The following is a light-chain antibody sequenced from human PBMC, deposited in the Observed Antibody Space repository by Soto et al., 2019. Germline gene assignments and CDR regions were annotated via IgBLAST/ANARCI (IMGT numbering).Light chain of an antibody. CDR1: QSVSSSY. Sequence: EIGLTQSPCTLSLSTGERATLSCMASQSVSSSYVAWYQQKPGQAPRLLIYGASSRATGIPDRFSGSGSGTEFTLTISRLEPEDFAVYYCQQYGSSGTFGQGTKV. J-gene: IGKJ1*01. V-gene: IGKV3-20*01. CDR3: QQYGSSGT. CDR2: GAS.